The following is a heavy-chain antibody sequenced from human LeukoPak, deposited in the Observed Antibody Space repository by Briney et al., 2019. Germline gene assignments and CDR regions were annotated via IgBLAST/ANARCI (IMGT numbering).Heavy chain of an antibody. D-gene: IGHD6-13*01. V-gene: IGHV4-39*07. Sequence: SEALSLTCTVSGDSISSSSSYWGWIRQPPGEGLEWIGSIYYSGSTYYNPSLKSRVAISVDTSKNQFSLKLSSVTAADTAVYYCARQPRSRQLAYFDYWGQGTLVTVSS. J-gene: IGHJ4*02. CDR3: ARQPRSRQLAYFDY. CDR1: GDSISSSSSY. CDR2: IYYSGST.